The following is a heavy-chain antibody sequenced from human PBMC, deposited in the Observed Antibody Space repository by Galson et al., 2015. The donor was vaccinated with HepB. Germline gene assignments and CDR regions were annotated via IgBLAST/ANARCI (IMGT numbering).Heavy chain of an antibody. J-gene: IGHJ4*02. CDR1: GVSLSTGGVA. CDR3: AYRPFYSNAWWSGHYFNN. Sequence: PALVKPTQTLTLTCTLSGVSLSTGGVAVGWIRQPPGKGLEWLATIFWNGNDDRTPSLKTRLSISTDTSKSLVVLSLTNVDPADPATHFCAYRPFYSNAWWSGHYFNNWGQGTLVTVS. CDR2: IFWNGND. V-gene: IGHV2-5*01. D-gene: IGHD2-8*02.